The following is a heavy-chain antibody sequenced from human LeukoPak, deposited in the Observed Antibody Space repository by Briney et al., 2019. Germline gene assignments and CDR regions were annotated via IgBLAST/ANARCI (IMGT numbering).Heavy chain of an antibody. D-gene: IGHD6-13*01. CDR1: GFTFDDYG. J-gene: IGHJ4*02. CDR2: INWNGGST. V-gene: IGHV3-20*04. CDR3: ARDGIYSSSWYSPSDY. Sequence: GGSLRLSCAASGFTFDDYGMSWVRQAPGKGLEWVSGINWNGGSTGYADSVKGRFTISSDNAKNSLYLQMNSLRAEDTALYYCARDGIYSSSWYSPSDYWGQGTLVTVSS.